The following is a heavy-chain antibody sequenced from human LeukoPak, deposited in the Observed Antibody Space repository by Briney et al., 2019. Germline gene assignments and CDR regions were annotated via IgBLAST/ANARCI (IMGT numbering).Heavy chain of an antibody. CDR1: GFTFSSYW. Sequence: PGGSMILSCAASGFTFSSYWMHWVRQAPGKGLVWVSRINSDGSSTSYADSVKGRLTISRDNAKNTLYLQMNSLRAEDTAVYYCARVGVVPAAISPYYYGMDVWGKGTTVTVSS. D-gene: IGHD2-2*01. CDR2: INSDGSST. CDR3: ARVGVVPAAISPYYYGMDV. V-gene: IGHV3-74*01. J-gene: IGHJ6*04.